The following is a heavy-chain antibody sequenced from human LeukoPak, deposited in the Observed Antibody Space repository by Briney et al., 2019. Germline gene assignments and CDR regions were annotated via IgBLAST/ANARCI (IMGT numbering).Heavy chain of an antibody. CDR3: ARDHRVVAGRFDY. V-gene: IGHV3-7*01. CDR1: GFTFSNYW. D-gene: IGHD6-19*01. Sequence: GGSLRLSCAASGFTFSNYWMNWVRQAPGKGLEWVANIKQDGGEKSYVDSVKGRFTISRDNAKNSLHLQMNSLRAEDTAVYYCARDHRVVAGRFDYWGQGTLVTVSS. CDR2: IKQDGGEK. J-gene: IGHJ4*02.